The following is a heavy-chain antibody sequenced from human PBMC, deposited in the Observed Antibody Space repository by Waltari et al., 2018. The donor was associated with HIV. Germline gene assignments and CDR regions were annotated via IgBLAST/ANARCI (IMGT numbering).Heavy chain of an antibody. J-gene: IGHJ2*01. Sequence: INHSGSTNYNPSLKSRVTISVDTSKNQFSLRLSSVTAADTAVYYCARVPKLEPRDWYFDLWGRGTLVTVSS. CDR2: INHSGST. D-gene: IGHD1-1*01. V-gene: IGHV4-34*01. CDR3: ARVPKLEPRDWYFDL.